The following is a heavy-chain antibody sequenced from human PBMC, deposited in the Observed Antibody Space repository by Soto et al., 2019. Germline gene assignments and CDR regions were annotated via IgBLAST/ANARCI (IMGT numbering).Heavy chain of an antibody. CDR2: MNPNSGNT. D-gene: IGHD4-17*01. CDR3: ALFTVTTNGFDI. V-gene: IGHV1-8*01. Sequence: GASVKVSCKASGYTFTSYDINWVRQATGQGLEWMGWMNPNSGNTGYAQKFQGRVTMTRNTSISTAYMELSSLRSEDTAVYYCALFTVTTNGFDIWGQGTMVTVSS. J-gene: IGHJ3*02. CDR1: GYTFTSYD.